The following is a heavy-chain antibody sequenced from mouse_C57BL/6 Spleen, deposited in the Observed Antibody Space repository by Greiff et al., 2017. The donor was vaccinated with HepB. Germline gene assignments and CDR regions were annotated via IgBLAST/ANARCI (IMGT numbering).Heavy chain of an antibody. CDR1: GFTFSSYA. Sequence: DVKLVESGGGLVKPGGSLKLSCAASGFTFSSYAMSWVRQTPEKRLEWVATISDGGSYTYYPDNVKGRFTISRDNAKNNLYLQMSHLKSEDTAMYYCARHDGYYDYAMDYWGQGTSVTVSS. J-gene: IGHJ4*01. CDR2: ISDGGSYT. D-gene: IGHD2-3*01. CDR3: ARHDGYYDYAMDY. V-gene: IGHV5-4*03.